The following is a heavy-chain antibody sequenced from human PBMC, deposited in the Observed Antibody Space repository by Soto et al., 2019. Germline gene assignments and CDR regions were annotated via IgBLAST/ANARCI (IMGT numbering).Heavy chain of an antibody. Sequence: EVQLVQSGAEVKKPGESLKISCKGSGYSFTSYWIGWVRQMPGKGLEWMGIIYPGDSDTRYSPSFQGQVTISADKSISTAYLQWSSLQASDTAMYYCARRYCISTSCYNGAYFDYWGQGTLVTVPS. V-gene: IGHV5-51*01. J-gene: IGHJ4*02. CDR3: ARRYCISTSCYNGAYFDY. CDR1: GYSFTSYW. D-gene: IGHD2-2*02. CDR2: IYPGDSDT.